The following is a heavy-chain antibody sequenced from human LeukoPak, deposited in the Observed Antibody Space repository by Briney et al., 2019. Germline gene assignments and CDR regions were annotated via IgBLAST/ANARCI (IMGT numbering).Heavy chain of an antibody. J-gene: IGHJ5*02. D-gene: IGHD3-10*01. CDR3: ARESYLDWFDP. CDR1: GGSFNSYS. V-gene: IGHV4-34*01. CDR2: VTHGGST. Sequence: SETLSLTCAVHGGSFNSYSWSWIRQPPGKGLEWIGEVTHGGSTNYNPSLKSRVTISVDTSRNQFSLKLTSVTAADRGVYYCARESYLDWFDPWSQGTLVTVTS.